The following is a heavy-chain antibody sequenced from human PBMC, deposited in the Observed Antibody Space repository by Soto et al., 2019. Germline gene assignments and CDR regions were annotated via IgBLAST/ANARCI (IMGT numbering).Heavy chain of an antibody. J-gene: IGHJ4*02. D-gene: IGHD5-12*01. CDR2: IRSKANSYAT. Sequence: GGSLSLSCAASGFTFSGSAMHWVRQASGKGLEWVGRIRSKANSYATAYAASVKGRFTISRDDSKNTAYLQMNSLKTEDTAVYYCTSLHSGYGRTPLASDYWGQGTLVTVSS. CDR3: TSLHSGYGRTPLASDY. CDR1: GFTFSGSA. V-gene: IGHV3-73*01.